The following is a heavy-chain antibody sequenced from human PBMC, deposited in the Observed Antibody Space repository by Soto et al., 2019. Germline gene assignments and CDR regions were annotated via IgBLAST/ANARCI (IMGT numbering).Heavy chain of an antibody. V-gene: IGHV3-48*03. J-gene: IGHJ4*02. CDR3: ARGFGRFNY. CDR1: GFTFNDVE. D-gene: IGHD3-10*01. CDR2: IDGSGATK. Sequence: EVQVLESGGGLVQPGGSLRLSCGVSGFTFNDVEMNWVRQAPGKGPEWLAYIDGSGATKKYADSVRGRFTISRDNPNNSLFLQMSSLSAADTVIYYCARGFGRFNYWGQGTLVSVSS.